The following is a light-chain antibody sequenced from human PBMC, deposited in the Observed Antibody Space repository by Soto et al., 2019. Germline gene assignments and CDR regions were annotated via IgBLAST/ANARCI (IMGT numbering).Light chain of an antibody. CDR3: AAWDDSLNGPL. CDR2: NNN. CDR1: SSNVASNT. Sequence: QSVLTQPPSASGTPGQRVTISCSGSSSNVASNTVNWYQQLPGTAPKLLIYNNNHRPSGVLDRFSGSKSGTSASLAISGLQSEDEAEYYCAAWDDSLNGPLFGGGTQLTVL. V-gene: IGLV1-44*01. J-gene: IGLJ2*01.